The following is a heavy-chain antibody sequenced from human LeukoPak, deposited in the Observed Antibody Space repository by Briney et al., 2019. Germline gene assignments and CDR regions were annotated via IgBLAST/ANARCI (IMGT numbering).Heavy chain of an antibody. CDR2: IYTRGST. V-gene: IGHV4-4*07. CDR1: GGSISSYY. J-gene: IGHJ3*02. CDR3: ARWCLYSFDAFDI. Sequence: SETLSLTCTVSGGSISSYYWSWIRQPAGKGLEWIGRIYTRGSTNYNPSLKSRVTMSADTSKNQFSLKLSSVTAADTALYYCARWCLYSFDAFDIWGQGTMVTVSS. D-gene: IGHD5-18*01.